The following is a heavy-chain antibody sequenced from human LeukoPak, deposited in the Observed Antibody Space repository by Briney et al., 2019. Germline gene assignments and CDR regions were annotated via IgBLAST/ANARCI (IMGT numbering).Heavy chain of an antibody. J-gene: IGHJ5*02. Sequence: ASVKVSCKASGYTFTGYYMHWVRQAPGQGLEWMGWINPNSGGTNYAQKFQGRVTMTTDTSTSTAYMELRSLRSDDTAVYYCARRAPTMVRGVIIDWFDPWGQGTLVTVSS. D-gene: IGHD3-10*01. CDR3: ARRAPTMVRGVIIDWFDP. CDR2: INPNSGGT. CDR1: GYTFTGYY. V-gene: IGHV1-2*02.